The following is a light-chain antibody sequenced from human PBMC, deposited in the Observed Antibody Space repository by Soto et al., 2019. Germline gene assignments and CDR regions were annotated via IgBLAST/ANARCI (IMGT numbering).Light chain of an antibody. CDR1: QTLGRN. Sequence: EIVLTQSPGTLSLSPGERATLSCRASQTLGRNYLAWYQQKPGQAPRLLIHGASTRATGVPGRFSGRGYGTEFTLTISSLQSEDFAVYYCQQYYNWPPYTFGQGTKVDIK. J-gene: IGKJ2*01. CDR3: QQYYNWPPYT. CDR2: GAS. V-gene: IGKV3-15*01.